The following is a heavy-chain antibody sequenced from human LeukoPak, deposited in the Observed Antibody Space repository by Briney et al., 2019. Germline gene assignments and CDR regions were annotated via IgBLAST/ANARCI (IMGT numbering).Heavy chain of an antibody. Sequence: SVKVSCKASGGTFSSYAISWVRQAPGQGLEWMGGIIPIFGTANYAQKFQGRVTITADESTSTAYMELSSLRSEDTAVYYCARHRYSGYDQDYWGQGTLVTVSS. J-gene: IGHJ4*02. CDR2: IIPIFGTA. V-gene: IGHV1-69*01. D-gene: IGHD5-12*01. CDR1: GGTFSSYA. CDR3: ARHRYSGYDQDY.